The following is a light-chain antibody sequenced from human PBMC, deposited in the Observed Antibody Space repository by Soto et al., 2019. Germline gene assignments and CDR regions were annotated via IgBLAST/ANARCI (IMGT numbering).Light chain of an antibody. CDR1: QSVWTY. J-gene: IGKJ5*01. V-gene: IGKV3-11*01. Sequence: EVVLTQSPATLSLYPGERATLSCRASQSVWTYLAWYQQKRGQAPRLLMYDASNRASGVPARFSGSGSGTDFTLTISSLEPEDFAVYYCQQRNNWPRSTFGQGTLLEIK. CDR3: QQRNNWPRST. CDR2: DAS.